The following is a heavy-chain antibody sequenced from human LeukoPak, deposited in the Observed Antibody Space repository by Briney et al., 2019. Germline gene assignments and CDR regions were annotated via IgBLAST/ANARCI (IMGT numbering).Heavy chain of an antibody. J-gene: IGHJ4*02. V-gene: IGHV3-23*01. D-gene: IGHD5-24*01. CDR1: GFSFSTYA. CDR2: IIGTTYT. CDR3: AKDRIPDGLYNFDN. Sequence: GGSLRLSCATSGFSFSTYAMNWVRQAPGQGLEWVSIIIGTTYTNYAEFVKGRFTVSRDNSKNTLYLQMNSLRAEDTAIYYCAKDRIPDGLYNFDNWGQGTLVTVSS.